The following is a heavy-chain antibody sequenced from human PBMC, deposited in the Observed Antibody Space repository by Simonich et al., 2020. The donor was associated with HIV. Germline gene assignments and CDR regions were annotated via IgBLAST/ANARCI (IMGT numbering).Heavy chain of an antibody. J-gene: IGHJ4*02. Sequence: QVQLQQWGAGLLKPSETLSLTCAVYGGSFSGYYWSWIRQPPGKGLEWIGEINHSGSTNYNPSLTRRVTISVDTSKTHFSLKLSSVTAADTAVYYCARRHPTTVTTPYFDYWGQGTLVTVSS. CDR3: ARRHPTTVTTPYFDY. V-gene: IGHV4-34*01. D-gene: IGHD4-17*01. CDR1: GGSFSGYY. CDR2: INHSGST.